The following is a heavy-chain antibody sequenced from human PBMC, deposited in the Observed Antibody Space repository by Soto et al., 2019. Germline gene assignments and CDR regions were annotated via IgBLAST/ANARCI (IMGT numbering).Heavy chain of an antibody. Sequence: QVQLVQSGAEMKKPGASVKVSCKASGYTFPSYGISWVRQAPGQGLEWMGWISAYNGNTHFAQKFQGRVTMTTVTSTTTAYLELRSLIADDTAVYYCARSLAGGRCPLWSQGTLVTVSS. CDR3: ARSLAGGRCPL. CDR2: ISAYNGNT. V-gene: IGHV1-18*01. CDR1: GYTFPSYG. J-gene: IGHJ4*02. D-gene: IGHD1-26*01.